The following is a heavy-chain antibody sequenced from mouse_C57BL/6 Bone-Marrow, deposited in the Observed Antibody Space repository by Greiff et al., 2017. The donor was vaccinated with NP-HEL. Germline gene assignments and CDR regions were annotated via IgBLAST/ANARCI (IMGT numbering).Heavy chain of an antibody. V-gene: IGHV14-3*01. J-gene: IGHJ2*01. D-gene: IGHD1-1*01. Sequence: DVKLQESVAELVRPGASVKLSCTASGFNIKNTYMHWVKQRPEQGLEWIGRIDPANGNTKYVPKFQGKATITADTSSNTAYLQLSSLTSEDTAIYYCASGYYGSSYVDYWGQGTTLTVSS. CDR1: GFNIKNTY. CDR3: ASGYYGSSYVDY. CDR2: IDPANGNT.